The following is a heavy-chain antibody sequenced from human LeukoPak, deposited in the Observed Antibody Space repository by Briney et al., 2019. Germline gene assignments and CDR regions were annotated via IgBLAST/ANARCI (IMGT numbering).Heavy chain of an antibody. D-gene: IGHD3-22*01. Sequence: SETLSLTCTVSGGSISSSSYYWGWIRQPPGKGLEWIGSIYYSGGTYYNPSLKSRVTISVDTSKNQFSLKLSSVTAADTAVYYCSMGDYYDSSGYHAYFDYWGQGTLVTVSS. V-gene: IGHV4-39*07. CDR1: GGSISSSSYY. CDR3: SMGDYYDSSGYHAYFDY. CDR2: IYYSGGT. J-gene: IGHJ4*02.